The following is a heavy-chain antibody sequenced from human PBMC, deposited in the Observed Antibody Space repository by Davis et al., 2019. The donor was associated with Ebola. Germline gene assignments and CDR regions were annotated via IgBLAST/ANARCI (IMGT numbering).Heavy chain of an antibody. V-gene: IGHV3-21*01. D-gene: IGHD2-15*01. Sequence: GESLKISCAASGFTFSSYSMNWVRQAPGKGLEWVSSISSSSNYIYYADSMKGRFTISRDNSKNTLYLQMNSLRAEDTAVYYCAGRTTPDYWGQGTLVTVSS. CDR2: ISSSSNYI. CDR1: GFTFSSYS. CDR3: AGRTTPDY. J-gene: IGHJ4*02.